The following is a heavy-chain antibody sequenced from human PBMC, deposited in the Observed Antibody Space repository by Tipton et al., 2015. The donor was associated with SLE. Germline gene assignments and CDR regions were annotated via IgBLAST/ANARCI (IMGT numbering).Heavy chain of an antibody. CDR1: GGSICSNDYY. CDR3: AGTNSDVLTGYHRVDTFDI. J-gene: IGHJ3*02. Sequence: TLSLTCTVSGGSICSNDYYWDWIRHPPGRGLAWLGRLYSCGGTYYNPSLQSRVTISVDTSKNQFSLELSSVTAADTAVYYCAGTNSDVLTGYHRVDTFDIWGQGTMVTVSS. V-gene: IGHV4-39*07. CDR2: LYSCGGT. D-gene: IGHD3-9*01.